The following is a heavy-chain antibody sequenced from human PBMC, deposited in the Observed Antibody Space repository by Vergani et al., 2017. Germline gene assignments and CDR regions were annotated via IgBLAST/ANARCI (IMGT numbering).Heavy chain of an antibody. V-gene: IGHV1-18*01. CDR1: GYTFNNYG. Sequence: QVQLVQSGSEVTKPGASVRVSCKTSGYTFNNYGLSWVRQAPGQGLEWMAWIGTYNAKTNYAQKFQDRVTLTTDTYTSTAYMELRSLRSGDTATYYCARDFGASLDHGGQGTLVTVSS. CDR2: IGTYNAKT. CDR3: ARDFGASLDH. J-gene: IGHJ4*02. D-gene: IGHD3-3*01.